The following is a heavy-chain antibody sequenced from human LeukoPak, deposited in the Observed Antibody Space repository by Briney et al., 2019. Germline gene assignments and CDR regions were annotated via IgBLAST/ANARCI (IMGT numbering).Heavy chain of an antibody. CDR1: GFIFDDYA. CDR3: ARGPEITIYGVVIIWGSFDY. CDR2: INWNGGST. V-gene: IGHV3-20*04. J-gene: IGHJ4*02. Sequence: GGSLRLSCAASGFIFDDYAMTWVRQAPGKGLEWVSGINWNGGSTGYADSVKGRFTISRDNAKNSLSLQMNNLRAEDTALYYCARGPEITIYGVVIIWGSFDYWGQGTLVTVSS. D-gene: IGHD3-3*01.